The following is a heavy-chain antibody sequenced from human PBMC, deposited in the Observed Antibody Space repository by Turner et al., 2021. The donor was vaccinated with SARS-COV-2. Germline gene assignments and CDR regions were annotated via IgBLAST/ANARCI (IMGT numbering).Heavy chain of an antibody. CDR2: FDHSGST. CDR3: ARSYHTYYFDY. D-gene: IGHD2-2*01. CDR1: GGSFSGFY. J-gene: IGHJ4*02. V-gene: IGHV4-34*01. Sequence: QVQLQEWGAGLLKPSETLSLTCAIYGGSFSGFYWSWIRQPLGQGLEWIAEFDHSGSTNTNPSLKSRVTISVDTSKNQFSLKLTSVTAADTAVYYCARSYHTYYFDYWGQGTLGTVSS.